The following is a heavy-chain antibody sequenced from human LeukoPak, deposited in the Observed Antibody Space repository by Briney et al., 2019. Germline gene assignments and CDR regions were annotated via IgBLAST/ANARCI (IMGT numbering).Heavy chain of an antibody. D-gene: IGHD4-17*01. CDR1: GFTVSSNY. CDR3: TSKLTTGS. Sequence: GGSLRLSCLVSGFTVSSNYMSWVRQTPGKGLEWVSVIYSGGTTKYADSVKGRFTIYRDTSKNTLYLQMNSLRVEDTAVYYCTSKLTTGSWGQGTLVTVSS. J-gene: IGHJ5*02. V-gene: IGHV3-66*01. CDR2: IYSGGTT.